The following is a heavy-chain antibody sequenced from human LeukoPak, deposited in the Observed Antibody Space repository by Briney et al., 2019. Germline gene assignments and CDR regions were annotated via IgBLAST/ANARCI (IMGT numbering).Heavy chain of an antibody. CDR1: GYTFTNYA. V-gene: IGHV1-3*01. J-gene: IGHJ4*02. CDR2: INAGNGDT. Sequence: GASVKVSCKASGYTFTNYAMHWVSQAPGQRLEWMGWINAGNGDTKYSQKFQGRVTITTDTSASTVYMELSSLRSEDTAVYYCARDRFVGDYVWGSYRPYLYYFDYWGQGTLVTVSS. D-gene: IGHD3-16*02. CDR3: ARDRFVGDYVWGSYRPYLYYFDY.